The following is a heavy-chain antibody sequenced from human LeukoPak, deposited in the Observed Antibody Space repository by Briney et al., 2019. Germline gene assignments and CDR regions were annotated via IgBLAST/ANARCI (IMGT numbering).Heavy chain of an antibody. Sequence: PGGSLRLSCAASGFTFSSYAMSWVRQAPGKGLEWVSAISGSGGSTYYADSVKGRFTISRDNAKNSLYLQMNSLRAEDTAVYYCARGDGAAAGSLDYWGQGTLVTVSS. CDR1: GFTFSSYA. D-gene: IGHD6-13*01. CDR2: ISGSGGST. J-gene: IGHJ4*02. CDR3: ARGDGAAAGSLDY. V-gene: IGHV3-23*01.